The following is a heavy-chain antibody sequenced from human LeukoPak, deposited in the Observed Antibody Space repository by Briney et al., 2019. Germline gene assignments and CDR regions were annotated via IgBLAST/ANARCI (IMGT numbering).Heavy chain of an antibody. Sequence: NPGGSLRLSCAASGFIFNKAWMNWVRQAPGKGPEWVGRIKSNNDGGTTDYASPVEGRFIISRDDSKNTIYLQMNRLIIDDTAIYYCTPVMVEDRGFWGQGNLVTVSS. CDR2: IKSNNDGGTT. CDR1: GFIFNKAW. V-gene: IGHV3-15*01. J-gene: IGHJ4*02. CDR3: TPVMVEDRGF. D-gene: IGHD2-21*01.